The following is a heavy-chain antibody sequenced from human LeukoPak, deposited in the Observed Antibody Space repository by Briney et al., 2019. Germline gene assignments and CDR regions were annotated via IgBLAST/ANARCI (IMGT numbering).Heavy chain of an antibody. Sequence: GGSLRLSCAASGFTLSSYAMHWVRQAPGKGLEWVAGISYDGSNKYYADSVKGRFTISRDNSKTTLYLQMNSLRAEDTAVYYCARGRITMIVVGDDAFDIWGQGTMVTVSS. D-gene: IGHD3-22*01. CDR2: ISYDGSNK. V-gene: IGHV3-30-3*01. CDR3: ARGRITMIVVGDDAFDI. CDR1: GFTLSSYA. J-gene: IGHJ3*02.